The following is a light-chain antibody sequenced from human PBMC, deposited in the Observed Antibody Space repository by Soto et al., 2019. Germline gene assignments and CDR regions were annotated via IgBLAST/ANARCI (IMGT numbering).Light chain of an antibody. J-gene: IGKJ2*01. V-gene: IGKV3-20*01. CDR1: QSVNSKY. CDR3: QQFGSSPAEYT. Sequence: EIVLTQSPGTLSLSPGGGATLSCRASQSVNSKYLAWYQHKPGQAPRLLIYGASTRATGIPDRFSGSWSGTDFTLTISRLEPEDFAVYYCQQFGSSPAEYTFGQGTKLEIK. CDR2: GAS.